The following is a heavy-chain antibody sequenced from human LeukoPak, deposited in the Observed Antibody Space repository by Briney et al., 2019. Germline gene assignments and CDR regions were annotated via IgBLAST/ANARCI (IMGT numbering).Heavy chain of an antibody. CDR1: GYSFTSYW. D-gene: IGHD5-12*01. V-gene: IGHV5-51*01. CDR3: ARHGQYGGFPDHFDY. J-gene: IGHJ4*02. CDR2: IYPGDSDT. Sequence: GESLKISCKGSGYSFTSYWIGWVRQMPGKGLEWMGIIYPGDSDTRYSPSFQGQVTISADKSISTAYLQWSSLKASDTAMYYCARHGQYGGFPDHFDYWGQGTLVTVSS.